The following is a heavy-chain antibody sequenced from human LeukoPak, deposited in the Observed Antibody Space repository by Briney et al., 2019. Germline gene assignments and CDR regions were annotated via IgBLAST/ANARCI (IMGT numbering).Heavy chain of an antibody. Sequence: ASVKVSCKASGYTFTTYGINWVRQAPGQGLEWMGWINTNTGNPAYAQGFTGRFVFSVDTSVSTAYLQISSLKAEDTAVYYCARGGSGSRRLGSDYWGQGTLVTVSS. V-gene: IGHV7-4-1*02. D-gene: IGHD3-10*01. CDR2: INTNTGNP. J-gene: IGHJ4*02. CDR1: GYTFTTYG. CDR3: ARGGSGSRRLGSDY.